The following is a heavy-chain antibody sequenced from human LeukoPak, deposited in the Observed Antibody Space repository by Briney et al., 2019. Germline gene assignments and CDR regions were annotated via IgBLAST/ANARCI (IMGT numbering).Heavy chain of an antibody. J-gene: IGHJ4*02. D-gene: IGHD6-13*01. CDR2: ISSSSSYI. V-gene: IGHV3-21*01. CDR3: ASLAAAAGSGFDY. Sequence: GGSLRLSCAASGFIFSSYSMNWVRQAPGKGLEWVSSISSSSSYIYYADSVKGRFTISRDNAKNSLYLQMNSLRAEDTAVYYCASLAAAAGSGFDYWGQGTLVTVSS. CDR1: GFIFSSYS.